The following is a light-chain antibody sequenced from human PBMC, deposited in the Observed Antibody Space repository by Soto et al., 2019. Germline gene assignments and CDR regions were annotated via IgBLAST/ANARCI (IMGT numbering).Light chain of an antibody. CDR2: DVS. CDR3: SSYTRSSTRV. Sequence: QSALTQPASVSGSPGQSITISCTGTSSDVGGYNYVSWYQQHPGKAPKVMIYDVSNRPSGVSNRFSGPKSGNTASLTISGLQAEDEADYYCSSYTRSSTRVFGTGTKLTVL. V-gene: IGLV2-14*01. CDR1: SSDVGGYNY. J-gene: IGLJ1*01.